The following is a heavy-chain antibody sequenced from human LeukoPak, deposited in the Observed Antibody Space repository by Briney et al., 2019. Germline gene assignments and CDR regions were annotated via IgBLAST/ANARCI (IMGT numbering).Heavy chain of an antibody. V-gene: IGHV3-7*01. Sequence: GGSLRLSCAASGFTFSTYWMSWVRQAPGKGLEWVANIHQDGNERYYVDSVKGRFTISRDNAKNSLHLQINSLRAEDTAVYYCARDLSYYGSGIDFRGQGTLVTVS. CDR2: IHQDGNER. CDR3: ARDLSYYGSGIDF. CDR1: GFTFSTYW. D-gene: IGHD3-10*01. J-gene: IGHJ4*02.